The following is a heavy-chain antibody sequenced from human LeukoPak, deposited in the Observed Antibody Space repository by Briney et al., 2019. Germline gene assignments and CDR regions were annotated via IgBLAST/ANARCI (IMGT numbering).Heavy chain of an antibody. CDR1: GYTFTSYY. D-gene: IGHD3-22*01. V-gene: IGHV1-46*01. Sequence: ASLKVSCTASGYTFTSYYMHWVRQAPGQGLEWMGIINPSGGSINYAQTFQGRVSMTSDTSTSTVYMELSSMRSEDTAVYYCARDGWFYYDSSDYSGFDYWGQGTLVTVSS. CDR3: ARDGWFYYDSSDYSGFDY. CDR2: INPSGGSI. J-gene: IGHJ4*02.